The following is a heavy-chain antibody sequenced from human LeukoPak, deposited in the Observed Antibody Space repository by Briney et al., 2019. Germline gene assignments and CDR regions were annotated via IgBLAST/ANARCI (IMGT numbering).Heavy chain of an antibody. D-gene: IGHD3-22*01. CDR3: VKDMKGITMIPDS. V-gene: IGHV3-23*01. J-gene: IGHJ4*02. CDR1: GFTFSTYA. CDR2: ISGSAGST. Sequence: GGSLKLSCAASGFTFSTYAMFWVRQAPGKGLEWVSAISGSAGSTFYADSVKRRFTISRDNSKNTLYLRMNSLRAGDTAFYFCVKDMKGITMIPDSCGWGPLVTVSS.